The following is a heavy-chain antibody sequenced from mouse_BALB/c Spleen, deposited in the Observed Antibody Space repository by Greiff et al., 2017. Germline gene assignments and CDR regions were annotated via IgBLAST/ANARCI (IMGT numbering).Heavy chain of an antibody. Sequence: VQLQQSGAELVKPGASVKLSCTASGFNIKDTYMHWVKQRPEQGLEWIGRIYPANGNTKYDPKFQGKTTITADTSSNTAYLQLSSLTSEDTAVYYCARGGYPAYWGQGTLVTVSA. J-gene: IGHJ3*01. V-gene: IGHV14-3*02. CDR1: GFNIKDTY. CDR3: ARGGYPAY. CDR2: IYPANGNT. D-gene: IGHD2-2*01.